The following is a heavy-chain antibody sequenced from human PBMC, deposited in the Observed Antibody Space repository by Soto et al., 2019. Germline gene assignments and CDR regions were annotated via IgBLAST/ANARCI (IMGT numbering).Heavy chain of an antibody. CDR3: ASQEFNMVRAVPLAMDV. V-gene: IGHV1-24*01. D-gene: IGHD3-10*01. Sequence: ASVKVSCKVSGYTLTELSMHWVRQAPGKGLEWMGGFDPEDGETIYAQKFQGRVTMTEDTSTDTAYMELSSLRSEDTAVYYCASQEFNMVRAVPLAMDVWGQGTTVTVSS. CDR2: FDPEDGET. CDR1: GYTLTELS. J-gene: IGHJ6*02.